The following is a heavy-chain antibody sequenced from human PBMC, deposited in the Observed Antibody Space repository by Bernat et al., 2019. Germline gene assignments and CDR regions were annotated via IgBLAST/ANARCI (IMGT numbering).Heavy chain of an antibody. V-gene: IGHV1-69*02. D-gene: IGHD2-8*02. J-gene: IGHJ6*03. CDR1: GGTFSSYT. Sequence: QVQLVQSGAEVKKPGSSVKVSCKASGGTFSSYTISWVRQAPGQGLEWMGRIIPSLGIANYAQKFQGRVTITADKSTSTAYMELSSLRSEDTAVYYCARGTGGSTGDYYYCMEVWGKGTTVTVSS. CDR3: ARGTGGSTGDYYYCMEV. CDR2: IIPSLGIA.